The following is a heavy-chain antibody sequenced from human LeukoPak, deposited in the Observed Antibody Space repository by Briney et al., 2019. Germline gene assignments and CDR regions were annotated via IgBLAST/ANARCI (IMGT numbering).Heavy chain of an antibody. Sequence: SETLSLTCTVSGGSISSSSYYWGWIRQPPGKGLEWIGSIYYSGSTYYNPSLKSRVTISVDTSKNQFSLKLSFVTAADTAVYYCARDRSSSSWYPEYYFDYWGQGTLVTVSS. CDR2: IYYSGST. CDR1: GGSISSSSYY. D-gene: IGHD6-13*01. V-gene: IGHV4-39*07. CDR3: ARDRSSSSWYPEYYFDY. J-gene: IGHJ4*02.